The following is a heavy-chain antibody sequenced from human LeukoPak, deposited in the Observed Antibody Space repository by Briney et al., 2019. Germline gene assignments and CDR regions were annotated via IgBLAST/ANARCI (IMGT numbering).Heavy chain of an antibody. CDR3: AKDFGFGDYYSYGMDV. Sequence: AGGSLRLSCAASGFTFSSYGMHWGRQAPGQGLEWVAFIRYDGSNKYYADSVKGRFTISRDNSKNTLYLQMNSLRAEDTAVYYCAKDFGFGDYYSYGMDVWGQGTTVTVSS. J-gene: IGHJ6*02. V-gene: IGHV3-30*02. CDR2: IRYDGSNK. CDR1: GFTFSSYG. D-gene: IGHD3-10*01.